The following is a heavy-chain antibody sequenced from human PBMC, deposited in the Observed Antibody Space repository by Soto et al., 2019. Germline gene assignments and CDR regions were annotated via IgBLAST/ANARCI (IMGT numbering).Heavy chain of an antibody. CDR1: GFTFSSYG. V-gene: IGHV3-33*01. CDR2: IRYDGSNK. D-gene: IGHD4-17*01. J-gene: IGHJ4*02. CDR3: ARGAPGGGDYDY. Sequence: QVQLVESGGGVVQPGRSLRLSCAASGFTFSSYGMHWVRQAPGKGLEWVAVIRYDGSNKYYADSVKGRFTISRDNSKNTLYLQMNSLRAEDTAVYYCARGAPGGGDYDYWGQGTLVTVSS.